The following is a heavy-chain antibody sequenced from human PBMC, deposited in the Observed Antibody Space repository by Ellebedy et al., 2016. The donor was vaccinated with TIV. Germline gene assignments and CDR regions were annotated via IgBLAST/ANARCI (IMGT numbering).Heavy chain of an antibody. CDR2: ISTDGSIK. Sequence: GESLKISCAASGFTFSNYGMHWVRQAPGKGLEWVAVISTDGSIKYYADSVKGRFTISRDNSKNTLYLQMNSLRPEDTADYYCAKEYDSGGYASFFDYWGQGTLVTVSS. J-gene: IGHJ4*02. V-gene: IGHV3-30*18. D-gene: IGHD3-22*01. CDR1: GFTFSNYG. CDR3: AKEYDSGGYASFFDY.